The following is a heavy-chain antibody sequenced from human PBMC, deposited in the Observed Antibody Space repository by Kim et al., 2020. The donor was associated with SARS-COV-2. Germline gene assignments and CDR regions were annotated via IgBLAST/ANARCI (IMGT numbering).Heavy chain of an antibody. D-gene: IGHD6-19*01. Sequence: GGSLRLSCAASGFTFSTYWMHWVRQAPGKGLVWVSRINSDGSSTSYADSVKGRFTISRDNAKNTLSLQMNSLRAEDTAVYYCARVGSGWSYFDYWGQGTLVTVSS. CDR3: ARVGSGWSYFDY. CDR2: INSDGSST. CDR1: GFTFSTYW. J-gene: IGHJ4*02. V-gene: IGHV3-74*01.